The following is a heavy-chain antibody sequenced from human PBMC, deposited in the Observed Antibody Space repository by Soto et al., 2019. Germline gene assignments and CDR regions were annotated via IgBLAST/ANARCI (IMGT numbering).Heavy chain of an antibody. CDR1: GGTFSSYT. Sequence: QVQLVQSGAEVKKPGSSVKVSCKASGGTFSSYTISWVRQAPGQGLEWMGRIIPILGIANYAQKVQGRVTITADKSTSTAYMELSSLRSEDTAVYYCARSYVSSDSSGYYHYDFDYWGQGTLVTVSS. V-gene: IGHV1-69*02. D-gene: IGHD3-22*01. J-gene: IGHJ4*02. CDR3: ARSYVSSDSSGYYHYDFDY. CDR2: IIPILGIA.